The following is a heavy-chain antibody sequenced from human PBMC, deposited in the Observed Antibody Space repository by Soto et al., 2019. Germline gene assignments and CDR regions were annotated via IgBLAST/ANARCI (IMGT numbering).Heavy chain of an antibody. CDR2: INPNSGGT. CDR1: GYTFTGYY. CDR3: ARGGYDFWSGYYRYYYYGMDV. J-gene: IGHJ6*02. V-gene: IGHV1-2*02. D-gene: IGHD3-3*01. Sequence: VASVKVSCKAAGYTFTGYYMHWVQQAPGQGLEWTGWINPNSGGTNYAQKFQGRVTMTRDTSISTAYMELGRLRSDDTAVYYCARGGYDFWSGYYRYYYYGMDVWGQGTTVTVSS.